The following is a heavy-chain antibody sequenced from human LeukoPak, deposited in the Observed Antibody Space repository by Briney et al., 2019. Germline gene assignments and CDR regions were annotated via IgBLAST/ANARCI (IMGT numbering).Heavy chain of an antibody. V-gene: IGHV4-39*07. CDR3: ARDRGCSGGSCYGISAFDI. D-gene: IGHD2-15*01. Sequence: SETLSLTCTVSGGSISSSSYYWGWIRQPPGKGLEWIGSIYYSGSTYYNPSLKSRVTISVDTSKNQFSLKLSSVTAADTAVYYCARDRGCSGGSCYGISAFDIWGQGTMVTVSS. J-gene: IGHJ3*02. CDR1: GGSISSSSYY. CDR2: IYYSGST.